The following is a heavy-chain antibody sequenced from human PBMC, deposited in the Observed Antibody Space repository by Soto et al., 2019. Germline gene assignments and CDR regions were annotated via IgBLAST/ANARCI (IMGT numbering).Heavy chain of an antibody. V-gene: IGHV3-30-3*01. CDR2: ISYDGSNK. J-gene: IGHJ6*02. D-gene: IGHD4-4*01. CDR1: GFTFSSYA. Sequence: QVQLVESGGGVVQSGRSLRLSCAASGFTFSSYAMHWVRQAPGKGLEWLAFISYDGSNKYYADSVKGRFTISRDNSKNTLYLQMNSLRAEDTAVYYCAIEGYNTVTGVVSYYYYGMDVWGQGTTVTVSS. CDR3: AIEGYNTVTGVVSYYYYGMDV.